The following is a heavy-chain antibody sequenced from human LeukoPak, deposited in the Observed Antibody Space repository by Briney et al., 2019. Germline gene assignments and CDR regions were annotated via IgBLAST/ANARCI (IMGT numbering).Heavy chain of an antibody. J-gene: IGHJ4*02. CDR1: GGSISSYY. V-gene: IGHV4-4*07. Sequence: SETLSLTCTVSGGSISSYYWSWIRQPPGKGLEWIGRIYSSGSTNYNPSLKSRVTMSVDTSKNQFSLKVSSVTAADTAVYYCARVSSYGDHNYYWGQGNLVTVSS. CDR3: ARVSSYGDHNYY. CDR2: IYSSGST. D-gene: IGHD4-17*01.